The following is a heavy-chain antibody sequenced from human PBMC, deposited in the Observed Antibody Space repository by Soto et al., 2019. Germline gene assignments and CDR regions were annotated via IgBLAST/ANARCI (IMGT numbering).Heavy chain of an antibody. J-gene: IGHJ4*02. Sequence: GGSLRLSCAASGFTFSSYAMHWVRQAPGKGLEWVAVISYDGSNKYYADSVKGRFTISRDNSKNTLYLQMNSLRAEDTAVYYCARDLRDFDSFPASPDYWGQGTLVTVSS. D-gene: IGHD3-9*01. CDR2: ISYDGSNK. CDR1: GFTFSSYA. CDR3: ARDLRDFDSFPASPDY. V-gene: IGHV3-30-3*01.